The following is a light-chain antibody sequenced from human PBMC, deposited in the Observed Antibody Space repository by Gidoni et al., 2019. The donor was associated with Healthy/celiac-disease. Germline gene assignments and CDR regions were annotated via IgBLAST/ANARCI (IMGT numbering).Light chain of an antibody. Sequence: EIVLTQSAGTLSLSPGERATISCRASQSVSSSYLAWYQQKPVQAPRLLIDAASSRATCIPDMFSGSGSGTCFTLTISRLEPEDFAVYYCQQYGCSLWTFGQGTKVEIK. V-gene: IGKV3-20*01. CDR1: QSVSSSY. J-gene: IGKJ1*01. CDR2: AAS. CDR3: QQYGCSLWT.